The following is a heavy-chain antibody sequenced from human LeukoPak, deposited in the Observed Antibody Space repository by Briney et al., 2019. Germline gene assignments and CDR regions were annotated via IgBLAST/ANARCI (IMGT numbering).Heavy chain of an antibody. V-gene: IGHV4-59*01. CDR3: ARDSSGYYNYFDY. J-gene: IGHJ4*02. CDR2: IYYSGST. Sequence: SETLSLTCTVSGGSISSYYWSWIRQPPGKGLEWIGYIYYSGSTNYNPSLKSRVTISVDTSKNQFSLKLSSVTAADTAVYYCARDSSGYYNYFDYWGQGTLVTVSS. D-gene: IGHD3-22*01. CDR1: GGSISSYY.